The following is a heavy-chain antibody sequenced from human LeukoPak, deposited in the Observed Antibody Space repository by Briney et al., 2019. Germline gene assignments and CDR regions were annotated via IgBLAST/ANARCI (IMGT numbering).Heavy chain of an antibody. Sequence: GGSLRLSCTASGFSLTNYAMSWVRQAPGKGLEWVSAISGSGGSTYYADSVKGRLTISRDNSKNTLYLQMNSLRAEDTAVYYVWETPCTVLRFLEWPGAFDIWGQGTMVTVSS. CDR3: WETPCTVLRFLEWPGAFDI. CDR1: GFSLTNYA. V-gene: IGHV3-23*01. D-gene: IGHD3-3*01. J-gene: IGHJ3*02. CDR2: ISGSGGST.